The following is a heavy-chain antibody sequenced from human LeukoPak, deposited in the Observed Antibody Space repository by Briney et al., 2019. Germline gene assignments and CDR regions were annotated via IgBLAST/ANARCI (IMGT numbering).Heavy chain of an antibody. D-gene: IGHD2-2*01. Sequence: SETLSLTCTVSGGSISSYYWSWIRQPPGKGLEWSGDIYYSGSTNYTPSLKSRVTISVDTSKNQFSLKLSSVTAADTAVYYCARHVCSSTSCYFLGDAFDIWGQGTMVTVSS. J-gene: IGHJ3*02. CDR1: GGSISSYY. V-gene: IGHV4-59*08. CDR3: ARHVCSSTSCYFLGDAFDI. CDR2: IYYSGST.